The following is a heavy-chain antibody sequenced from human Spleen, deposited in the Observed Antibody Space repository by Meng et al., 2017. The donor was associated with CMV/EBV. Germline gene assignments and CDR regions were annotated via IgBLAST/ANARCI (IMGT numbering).Heavy chain of an antibody. CDR1: GFTFSSYS. CDR3: ATGATLDY. J-gene: IGHJ4*02. Sequence: GESLKISCAASGFTFSSYSMNWVRQAPGKGLEWVASISSTSAYIYYGESVEGRFIISRDNAKNLLYLTMNNLAAEDTAVYYCATGATLDYWGQGTLVTVSS. D-gene: IGHD3-10*01. CDR2: ISSTSAYI. V-gene: IGHV3-21*01.